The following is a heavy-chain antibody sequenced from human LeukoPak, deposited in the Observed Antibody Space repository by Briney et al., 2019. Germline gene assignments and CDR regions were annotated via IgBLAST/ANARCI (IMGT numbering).Heavy chain of an antibody. Sequence: PGGSLRLSCAASGFTFSTSWMSWVRQAPGKGLEWVANINHDASETNYVDSVKGRFTISRDNAKNSLYLQMNSLRAEDTAVYYCARPRVPDSWGQGTLVTVSS. CDR2: INHDASET. V-gene: IGHV3-7*01. CDR3: ARPRVPDS. CDR1: GFTFSTSW. J-gene: IGHJ4*02.